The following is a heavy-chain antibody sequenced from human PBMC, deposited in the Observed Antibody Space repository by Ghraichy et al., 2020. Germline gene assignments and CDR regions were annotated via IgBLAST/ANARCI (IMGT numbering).Heavy chain of an antibody. V-gene: IGHV4-34*01. J-gene: IGHJ4*02. CDR1: GGSFSGYY. D-gene: IGHD6-13*01. CDR2: INHSGST. Sequence: SETLSLTCAVYGGSFSGYYWSWIRQPPGKGLEWIGEINHSGSTNYNPALKSRVTISVDTSKNKCSLKLSSGTAADTAVYYCARSRWDSSSWEPLDYWGQGTLVTFSS. CDR3: ARSRWDSSSWEPLDY.